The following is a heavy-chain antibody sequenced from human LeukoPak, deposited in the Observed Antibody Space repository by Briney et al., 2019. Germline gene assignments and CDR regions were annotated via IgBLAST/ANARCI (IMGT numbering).Heavy chain of an antibody. D-gene: IGHD5-24*01. V-gene: IGHV4-4*07. J-gene: IGHJ3*02. CDR2: IYTSGST. CDR3: ARRMATIRAFDI. CDR1: GGSISSYY. Sequence: SETLSLTCTVSGGSISSYYWSWIRQPAGKGLEWIGRIYTSGSTNYNPSLKSRVTMSVDTSKTQFSLKLSSVTAADTAVYYCARRMATIRAFDIWGQGTMVTVSS.